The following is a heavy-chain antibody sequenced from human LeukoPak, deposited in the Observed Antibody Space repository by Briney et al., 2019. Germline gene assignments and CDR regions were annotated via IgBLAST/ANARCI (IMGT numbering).Heavy chain of an antibody. CDR3: ARVQYYYGSGNSNWFDP. J-gene: IGHJ5*02. Sequence: SETLFLTCTVSGDSFSSGDYYWGWIRQPPGKGLEWFGYIYYSGGTYYKPSLKSRATISIDTSKNQFSLKVSPVTVADTAVYYCARVQYYYGSGNSNWFDPWGQGTLVTVSS. CDR1: GDSFSSGDYY. V-gene: IGHV4-30-4*01. CDR2: IYYSGGT. D-gene: IGHD3-10*01.